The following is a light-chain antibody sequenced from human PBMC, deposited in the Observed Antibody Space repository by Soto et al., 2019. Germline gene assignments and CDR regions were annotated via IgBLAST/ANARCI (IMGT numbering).Light chain of an antibody. CDR1: QSINREF. J-gene: IGKJ2*01. CDR2: QTS. Sequence: EIILTQSQGTLSVSPGERATLSCRGSQSINREFVAWYQQKPGQAPRLLMFQTSTRASGVPDRFSGSGSGTDFTLTITGLEPEDSAVYYCQQYGDSPAYTFGQGTKLEI. V-gene: IGKV3-20*01. CDR3: QQYGDSPAYT.